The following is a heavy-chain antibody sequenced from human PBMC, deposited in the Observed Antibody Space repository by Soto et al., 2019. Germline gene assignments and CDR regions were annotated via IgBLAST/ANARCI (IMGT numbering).Heavy chain of an antibody. CDR2: INPSGGST. V-gene: IGHV1-46*01. J-gene: IGHJ4*02. CDR3: ARGGSIAAAGTTTSPFDY. CDR1: GYTFTSYY. Sequence: QVQLVQSGAEVKKPGASVKVSCKASGYTFTSYYMHWVRQAPVQGLEWMGIINPSGGSTSYAQKFQGRVTMTRDTSTSTVYMELSSLRSADTAVYYCARGGSIAAAGTTTSPFDYWGQGTLVTVSS. D-gene: IGHD6-13*01.